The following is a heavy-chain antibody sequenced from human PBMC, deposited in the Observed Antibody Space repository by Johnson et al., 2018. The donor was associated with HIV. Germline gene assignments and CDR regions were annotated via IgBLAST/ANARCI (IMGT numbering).Heavy chain of an antibody. CDR3: ARGVDGAFDI. V-gene: IGHV3-30-3*01. Sequence: QVQLVESGGGVVQPGRSLRLSCAASRFTFSSSAMHWVRQAPGKGLEWVAVISYDGSNKYYADSVKGRFTISRDNSKNTLYLQMNSLRAEDTAVYYCARGVDGAFDIWGQGTMVTVSS. J-gene: IGHJ3*02. D-gene: IGHD3-10*01. CDR2: ISYDGSNK. CDR1: RFTFSSSA.